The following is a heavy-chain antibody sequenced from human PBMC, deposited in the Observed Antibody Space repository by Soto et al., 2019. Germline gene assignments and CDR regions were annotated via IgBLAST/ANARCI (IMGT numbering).Heavy chain of an antibody. D-gene: IGHD6-13*01. V-gene: IGHV3-48*02. CDR1: GFTFSSYS. J-gene: IGHJ4*02. CDR3: AREPGDSSSWFSQPFDY. Sequence: GGSLRLSCAASGFTFSSYSMNWVRQAPGKGLEWVSYISSSSSTIYYADSVKGRFTISRDNAKNSLYLQMNSLRDEDTAVYYCAREPGDSSSWFSQPFDYWGQGTLVTVSS. CDR2: ISSSSSTI.